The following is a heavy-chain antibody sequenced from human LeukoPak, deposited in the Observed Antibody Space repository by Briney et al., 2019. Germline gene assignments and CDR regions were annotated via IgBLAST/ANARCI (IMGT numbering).Heavy chain of an antibody. Sequence: SETLSLTCAVYGGSFSGYYWSWIRQPPGKGLEWIGEINHSGSTNYNPSLKSRVTISVDTSKNQFSLKLSSVTAADTAVYYCARYCTNGVCYNDAFDIWGQGTMVTVSS. CDR2: INHSGST. J-gene: IGHJ3*02. D-gene: IGHD2-8*01. CDR3: ARYCTNGVCYNDAFDI. V-gene: IGHV4-34*09. CDR1: GGSFSGYY.